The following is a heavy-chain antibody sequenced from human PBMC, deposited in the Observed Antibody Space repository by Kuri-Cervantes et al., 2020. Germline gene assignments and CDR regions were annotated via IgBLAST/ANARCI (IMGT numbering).Heavy chain of an antibody. D-gene: IGHD6-19*01. CDR1: GFTFSVYG. CDR3: ARDTSKGSSGWFRIDY. CDR2: IWSDGSNQ. J-gene: IGHJ4*02. Sequence: GESLKISCAASGFTFSVYGMHWVRQAPGKGLEWVAVIWSDGSNQYYADSVKGRFTISRDNSKNTLFLHMNSLRAEDTAVYYCARDTSKGSSGWFRIDYWGQGTLVTVSS. V-gene: IGHV3-33*01.